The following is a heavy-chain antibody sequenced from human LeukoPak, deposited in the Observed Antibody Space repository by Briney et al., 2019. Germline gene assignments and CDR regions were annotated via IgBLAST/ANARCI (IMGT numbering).Heavy chain of an antibody. CDR3: AKDMRRYCSSTSCHEFDP. V-gene: IGHV3-9*01. Sequence: GRSLRLPCAASGFTFDDYAMHWVRQAPGKGLEWVSGISWNSGSIGYADSVKGRFTISRDNAKNSLYLQMNSLRAEDTALYYCAKDMRRYCSSTSCHEFDPWGQGTLVTVSS. CDR1: GFTFDDYA. J-gene: IGHJ5*02. D-gene: IGHD2-2*01. CDR2: ISWNSGSI.